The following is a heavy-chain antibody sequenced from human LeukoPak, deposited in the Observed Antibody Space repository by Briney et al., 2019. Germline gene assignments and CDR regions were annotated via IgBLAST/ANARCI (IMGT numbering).Heavy chain of an antibody. CDR3: ARGAYYNILTGYRGRILGFDY. D-gene: IGHD3-9*01. CDR2: INWNGGNT. J-gene: IGHJ4*02. Sequence: GGSVRLSCAASGFTFDDYGMTWVRHAPGKGLEWVSGINWNGGNTGYADSVKGRFTISRDNAQNSLYLQMNSLRADDTAVYYCARGAYYNILTGYRGRILGFDYWGQGTLVTVSS. CDR1: GFTFDDYG. V-gene: IGHV3-20*04.